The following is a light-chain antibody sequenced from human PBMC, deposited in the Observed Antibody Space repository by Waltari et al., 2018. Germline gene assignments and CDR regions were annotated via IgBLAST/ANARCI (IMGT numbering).Light chain of an antibody. Sequence: SYVLTQPPSVSVAPGEMARIPCGGHKIGGKRVHWYQQKAGQAPVLVIYYDDDRPSEIPERFSGSNSGNTATLSISRVEAGDEADYFCQVWDVTGDRVFGGGTQLTVL. CDR1: KIGGKR. V-gene: IGLV3-21*01. CDR2: YDD. CDR3: QVWDVTGDRV. J-gene: IGLJ3*02.